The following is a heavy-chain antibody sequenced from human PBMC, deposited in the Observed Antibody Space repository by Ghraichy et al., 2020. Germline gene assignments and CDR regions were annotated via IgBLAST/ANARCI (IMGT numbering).Heavy chain of an antibody. D-gene: IGHD3-3*01. CDR2: INHSGST. V-gene: IGHV4-34*01. CDR3: ARGLSRFPLDY. CDR1: GGSFSGYY. J-gene: IGHJ4*02. Sequence: SETLSLTCAVYGGSFSGYYWSWIRQPPGKGLEWIGEINHSGSTNYNPSLKSRVTISVDTSKNQFSLKLSSVTAADTAVYYCARGLSRFPLDYWGQGTLVTVSS.